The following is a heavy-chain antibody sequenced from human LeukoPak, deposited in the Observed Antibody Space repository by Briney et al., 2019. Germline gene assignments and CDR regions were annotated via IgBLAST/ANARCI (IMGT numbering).Heavy chain of an antibody. J-gene: IGHJ4*02. CDR1: GFTFSSYG. D-gene: IGHD5-24*01. CDR3: ARATSGSRDGYNWRFDY. CDR2: IRYDGSNK. V-gene: IGHV3-30*02. Sequence: GGSLRLSCAASGFTFSSYGMHWVRQAPGKGLEWVAFIRYDGSNKYYADSVKGRFTISRDNSKNTLYLQMNSLRAEDTTVYYCARATSGSRDGYNWRFDYWGQGTLVTVSS.